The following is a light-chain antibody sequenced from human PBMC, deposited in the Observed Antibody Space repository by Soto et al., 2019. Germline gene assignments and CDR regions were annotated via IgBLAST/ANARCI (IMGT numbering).Light chain of an antibody. CDR1: QSVSSTY. CDR3: QQYDNSLYT. J-gene: IGKJ2*01. V-gene: IGKV3-20*01. Sequence: EIVLTQSPGTLSLSPGERATLSCRASQSVSSTYLAWYQQKPGQAPRLLIYAASTRATGIPDRFSGSGSGTDFTLTISRLEPEDFAVYYCQQYDNSLYTFGQGTELEIK. CDR2: AAS.